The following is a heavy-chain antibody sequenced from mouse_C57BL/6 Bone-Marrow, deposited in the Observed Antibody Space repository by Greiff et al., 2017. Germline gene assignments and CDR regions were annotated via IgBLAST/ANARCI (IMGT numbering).Heavy chain of an antibody. CDR1: GFTFSNYW. CDR2: IRLKSDNYAT. CDR3: TVFLDGDYGGAMDY. Sequence: EVKLVESGGGLVQPGGSMKLSCVASGFTFSNYWMNWVRQSPEKGLEWVAQIRLKSDNYATHYAESVKGRFTISRDDSKSSVYLQMNNLRAEDTGIYYCTVFLDGDYGGAMDYWGQGTSVTVSS. J-gene: IGHJ4*01. V-gene: IGHV6-3*01. D-gene: IGHD2-13*01.